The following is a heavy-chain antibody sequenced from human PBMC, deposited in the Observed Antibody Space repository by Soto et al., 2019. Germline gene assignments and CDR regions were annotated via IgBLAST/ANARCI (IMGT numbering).Heavy chain of an antibody. CDR2: TNYRSKWYH. CDR3: ARDRDATIGNYFDL. CDR1: GDSVSSNSAA. Sequence: QVQLQQSGPGLVKPSQTLSLTCAISGDSVSSNSAAWSWIRQSHSRGLELLGRTNYRSKWYHDYAVSVQGRMNINPDTAKNQFPLPLDSVTPDDTAVYYCARDRDATIGNYFDLWGQGTLVTVPS. J-gene: IGHJ4*02. V-gene: IGHV6-1*01. D-gene: IGHD1-1*01.